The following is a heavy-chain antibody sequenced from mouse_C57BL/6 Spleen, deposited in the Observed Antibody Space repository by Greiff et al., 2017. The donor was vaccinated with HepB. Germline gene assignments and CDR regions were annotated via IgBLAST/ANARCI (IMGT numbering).Heavy chain of an antibody. CDR1: GFTFSSYT. CDR3: AREGGPPVDY. J-gene: IGHJ2*01. Sequence: EVMLVESGGGLVKPGGSLKLSCAASGFTFSSYTMSWVRQTPEKRLEWVATISGGGGNTYYPDSVKGRFTISRDNAKNTLYLQMSSLRSEDTALYYCAREGGPPVDYWGQGTTLTVSS. V-gene: IGHV5-9*01. CDR2: ISGGGGNT.